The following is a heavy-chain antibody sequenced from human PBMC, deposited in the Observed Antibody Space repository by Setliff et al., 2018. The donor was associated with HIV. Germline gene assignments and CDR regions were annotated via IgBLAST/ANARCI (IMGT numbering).Heavy chain of an antibody. Sequence: ASETLSLTCTVSGGSISSSGNYWTWIRQRPGKGLEWIWYIYHTGTTYYHPSLKSRVLISVDTSNNQFSLRLSSVTAADTAVYYCARDLSPYGSGDPYYYYGMDGWGQGTTFTVS. D-gene: IGHD3-10*01. CDR2: IYHTGTT. CDR1: GGSISSSGNY. J-gene: IGHJ6*02. CDR3: ARDLSPYGSGDPYYYYGMDG. V-gene: IGHV4-31*03.